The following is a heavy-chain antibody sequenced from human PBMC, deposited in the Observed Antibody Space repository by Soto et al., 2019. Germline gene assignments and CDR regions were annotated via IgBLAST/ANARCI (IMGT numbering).Heavy chain of an antibody. Sequence: QTLSLTCTISGDSVSSTSTAWSWIRQSPSRGLEWLGRTYYRSNWYTDYAVSVKSRITISPDTSKNQFSLQLNSVTPEDTAVYYCARGSYYSGWVWGQGTLVTVSS. J-gene: IGHJ4*02. CDR3: ARGSYYSGWV. V-gene: IGHV6-1*01. CDR2: TYYRSNWYT. D-gene: IGHD6-19*01. CDR1: GDSVSSTSTA.